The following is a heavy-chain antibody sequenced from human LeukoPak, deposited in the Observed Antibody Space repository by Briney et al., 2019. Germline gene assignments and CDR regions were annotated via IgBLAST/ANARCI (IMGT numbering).Heavy chain of an antibody. CDR2: ISSDGSAM. CDR1: GFTFSDYS. Sequence: GGSLRLSCEASGFTFSDYSMSWIRQAPGKGLEWISYISSDGSAMYYADSVKGRFTISRDNVMNSVFLQMNSLRAEDTAVYYCAREQLVGAFDIWGQGTMVTVSS. D-gene: IGHD6-13*01. V-gene: IGHV3-11*01. CDR3: AREQLVGAFDI. J-gene: IGHJ3*02.